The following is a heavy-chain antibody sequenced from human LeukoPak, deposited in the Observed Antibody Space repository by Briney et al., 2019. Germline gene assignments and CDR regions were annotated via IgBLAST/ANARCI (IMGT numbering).Heavy chain of an antibody. V-gene: IGHV4-59*08. CDR3: ARGQSEYYYYYMDV. CDR2: IYYSGST. J-gene: IGHJ6*03. CDR1: GGSISSYY. Sequence: SETLSLTCTVSGGSISSYYWSWIRQPPGKGLEWIGYIYYSGSTDYNPSLKSRVTISVDTSKNQFSLKLSSVTAADTAVYYCARGQSEYYYYYMDVWGKGTTVTVSS.